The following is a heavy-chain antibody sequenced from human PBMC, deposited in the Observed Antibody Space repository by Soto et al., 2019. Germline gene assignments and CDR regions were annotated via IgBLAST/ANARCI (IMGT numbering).Heavy chain of an antibody. V-gene: IGHV3-73*01. Sequence: EVQLVESGGGLVQPGGSLKLSCAASAFTFSGSAMHWVRQASGKGLEWVGRIRTKANNYATAYAASVKGRFTISRDDSKNTAYLQMNRLKAEDTAVYYCNRQDIGFYGMDVWGQGATVTVSS. CDR1: AFTFSGSA. D-gene: IGHD2-15*01. CDR2: IRTKANNYAT. CDR3: NRQDIGFYGMDV. J-gene: IGHJ6*02.